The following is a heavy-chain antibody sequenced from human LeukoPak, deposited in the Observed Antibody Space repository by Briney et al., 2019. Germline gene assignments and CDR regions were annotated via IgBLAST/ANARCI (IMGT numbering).Heavy chain of an antibody. CDR3: ARRDYYYYGMDV. J-gene: IGHJ6*02. CDR1: GGSISRSNW. V-gene: IGHV4-4*02. CDR2: IYHSGST. Sequence: SGTLSLTCAVSGGSISRSNWWSWVRQPPGKGLEWIGEIYHSGSTNYNPSLKSRVTISVYKSKNQFSLKLSSVTAADTAVYYCARRDYYYYGMDVWGQGTTVTVAS.